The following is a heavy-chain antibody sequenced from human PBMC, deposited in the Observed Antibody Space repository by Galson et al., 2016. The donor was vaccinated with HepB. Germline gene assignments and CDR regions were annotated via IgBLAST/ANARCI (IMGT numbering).Heavy chain of an antibody. Sequence: SVKVSCKASGFPFIRYFVHWVRQAPGQGLEWMGTINPGGGTTSYAERFEGRVTMTRDTSTSTVYMELSSLRSEDTAVYYCARDGGSYLYYFDYWGQGTLVTVS. CDR1: GFPFIRYF. CDR3: ARDGGSYLYYFDY. CDR2: INPGGGTT. D-gene: IGHD1-26*01. V-gene: IGHV1-46*01. J-gene: IGHJ4*02.